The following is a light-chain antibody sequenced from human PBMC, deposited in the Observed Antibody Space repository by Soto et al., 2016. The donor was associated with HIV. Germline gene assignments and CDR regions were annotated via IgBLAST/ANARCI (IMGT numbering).Light chain of an antibody. J-gene: IGKJ4*01. CDR3: MQGRHLPLI. V-gene: IGKV2-29*03. CDR1: QSLLHSDGRTY. Sequence: DIVMTQTPLFLSVTPGQPASISCKSSQSLLHSDGRTYLYWYLQKTGQSPQLLIYEVSSRLSGVPDRFTGSGSGTDFTLKISRVEAEDVGVYYCMQGRHLPLIFGGGTNLEIK. CDR2: EVS.